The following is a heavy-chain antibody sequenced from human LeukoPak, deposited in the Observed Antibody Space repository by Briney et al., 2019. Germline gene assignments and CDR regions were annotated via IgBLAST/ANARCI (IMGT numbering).Heavy chain of an antibody. J-gene: IGHJ4*02. Sequence: GSLRLSCAASGFIFSDHYMDWVRQAPGKGLEWIGSIYYSGNTYYNPALKSRVTISEDTSKNQFSLKLSSVTAADTAVYYCARSGDWLMGPIDYWGQGTLVTVSS. CDR3: ARSGDWLMGPIDY. CDR1: GFIFSDHY. CDR2: IYYSGNT. V-gene: IGHV4-38-2*01. D-gene: IGHD3-9*01.